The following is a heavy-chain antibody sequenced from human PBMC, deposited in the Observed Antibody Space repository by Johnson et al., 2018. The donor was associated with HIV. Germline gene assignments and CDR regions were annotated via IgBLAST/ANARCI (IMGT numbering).Heavy chain of an antibody. J-gene: IGHJ3*02. Sequence: PGKGLEWVSYISSSGSTIYYADSVKGRFTISRDNAKNSLYLQMNSLRAEDTAVYYCARAEIYEGRVGDFAFDIWGRGTMVTVSS. D-gene: IGHD3-10*01. CDR3: ARAEIYEGRVGDFAFDI. CDR2: ISSSGSTI. V-gene: IGHV3-11*04.